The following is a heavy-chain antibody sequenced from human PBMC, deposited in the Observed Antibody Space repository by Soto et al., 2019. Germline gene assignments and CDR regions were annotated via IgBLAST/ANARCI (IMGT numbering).Heavy chain of an antibody. D-gene: IGHD1-20*01. CDR2: INHSGST. Sequence: SETLSLTCAVYGGSFSGYYWSWIRQPPGKGLEWIGEINHSGSTNYNPSLKSRVTISVDTSKNQFSLKLSSVTAADTAVYYCARGLRITGIRGRPNYYYYMDVWGKGTTVTVSS. V-gene: IGHV4-34*01. CDR1: GGSFSGYY. J-gene: IGHJ6*03. CDR3: ARGLRITGIRGRPNYYYYMDV.